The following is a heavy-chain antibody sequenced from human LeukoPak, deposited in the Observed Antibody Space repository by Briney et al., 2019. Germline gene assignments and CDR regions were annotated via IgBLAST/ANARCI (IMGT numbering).Heavy chain of an antibody. CDR1: GGTFSNYA. J-gene: IGHJ4*02. V-gene: IGHV1-69*05. CDR2: IIPIFGTV. Sequence: SVKVSCKASGGTFSNYAINWMRQAPGQGLEWMGRIIPIFGTVNYAQKFRGRVTINTDESRSTAYMELSSLRSDDTAVYYCARDSCSGGTCAMRSFDYWGQGTLVTVSS. CDR3: ARDSCSGGTCAMRSFDY. D-gene: IGHD2-15*01.